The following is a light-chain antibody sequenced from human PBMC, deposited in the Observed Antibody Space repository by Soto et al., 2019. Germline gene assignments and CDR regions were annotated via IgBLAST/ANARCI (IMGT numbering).Light chain of an antibody. J-gene: IGKJ4*01. CDR2: DAS. Sequence: VFMPSPDTLSLSPGERAPLFFRASRSLSSDYLARYQQKPGQAPRLLIYDASKRATGIPARFSGSGFGTDFTLTISSLEPEDFAVYYCQQRTNGLTFGGGTKVDI. CDR3: QQRTNGLT. CDR1: RSLSSDY. V-gene: IGKV3D-20*02.